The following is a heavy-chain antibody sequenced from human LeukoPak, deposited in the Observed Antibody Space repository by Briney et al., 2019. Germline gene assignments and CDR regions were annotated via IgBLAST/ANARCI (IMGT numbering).Heavy chain of an antibody. V-gene: IGHV1-2*02. D-gene: IGHD3-16*02. CDR2: INPNSGGT. J-gene: IGHJ4*02. Sequence: GASVKVSCKASGYTFTGYYMHWVRQAPGQGLEWMGWINPNSGGTNYAQKFQGRVTMTRDTSISTAYMELSRLRSDDTAVYYCARVPPRGAGGVIVNYFDYWGQGTLVTVSS. CDR3: ARVPPRGAGGVIVNYFDY. CDR1: GYTFTGYY.